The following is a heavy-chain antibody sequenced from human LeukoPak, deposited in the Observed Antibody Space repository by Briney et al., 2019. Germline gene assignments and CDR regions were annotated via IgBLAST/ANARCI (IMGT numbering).Heavy chain of an antibody. Sequence: PGESLKISCKGSGYSFTNYWIGWVRQMPGKGLEWMGIIYPGDSDTRYSPSFQGQVTISADKSISTAYLQWSSLKASDTAMYYCARHGSGDSPNTYYYYYYGMDVWGQGTTVTVSS. CDR1: GYSFTNYW. CDR2: IYPGDSDT. J-gene: IGHJ6*02. V-gene: IGHV5-51*01. CDR3: ARHGSGDSPNTYYYYYYGMDV. D-gene: IGHD2-15*01.